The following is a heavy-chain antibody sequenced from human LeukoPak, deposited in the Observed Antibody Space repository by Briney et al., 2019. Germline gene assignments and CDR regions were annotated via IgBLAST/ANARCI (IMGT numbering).Heavy chain of an antibody. D-gene: IGHD2-2*01. Sequence: SETLSLTCTVSGGCISSYYWSWIRQPAGKGLEWIGRIYTSGSTNYNPSLKSRVTMSVDTSKNQFSLKLSSVTAADTAVYYCARDFGVVPAAIGWFDPWGQGTLVTVSS. J-gene: IGHJ5*02. CDR2: IYTSGST. V-gene: IGHV4-4*07. CDR1: GGCISSYY. CDR3: ARDFGVVPAAIGWFDP.